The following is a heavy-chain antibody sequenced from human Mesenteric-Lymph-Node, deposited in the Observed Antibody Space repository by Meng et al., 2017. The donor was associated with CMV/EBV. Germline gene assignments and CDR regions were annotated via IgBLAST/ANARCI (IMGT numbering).Heavy chain of an antibody. CDR1: GGSISSYY. CDR2: IRYSGNT. V-gene: IGHV4-59*12. J-gene: IGHJ4*02. D-gene: IGHD4-17*01. CDR3: AGALATVTHEF. Sequence: SETLSLTCTVSGGSISSYYWSWIRQPPGKGLEWIGCIRYSGNTNYSPSLKSRITMSVDTSKNQFSLKLSSVTAADTAVYYCAGALATVTHEFWGQGTLVTVSS.